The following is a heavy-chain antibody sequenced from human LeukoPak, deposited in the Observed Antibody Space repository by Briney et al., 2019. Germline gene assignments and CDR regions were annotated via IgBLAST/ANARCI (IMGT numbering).Heavy chain of an antibody. D-gene: IGHD1-26*01. Sequence: SETLSLTCTVSGGSISSYYWGWIRQPPGKGLEWIGSLYYTGSTYYNPSLKSRVTISVDTSKNQFSLKLSSVTAADTAVYYCARRPSRPSGNYPWDAFDIWGQGTMVTVSS. J-gene: IGHJ3*02. CDR2: LYYTGST. CDR3: ARRPSRPSGNYPWDAFDI. CDR1: GGSISSYY. V-gene: IGHV4-39*01.